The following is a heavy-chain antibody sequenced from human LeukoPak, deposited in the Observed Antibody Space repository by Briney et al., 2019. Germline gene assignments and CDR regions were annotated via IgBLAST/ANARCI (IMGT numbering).Heavy chain of an antibody. Sequence: SSVKVSCKASGGTFSSYAISWVRQAPGQGLEWMGRIIPIFGTANYAQKFQGRVTITTDESTSTAYMELSSLRSEDTAVYYCARGRNYYGSESYYPLNYYYYYMDVWGKGTTVTVSS. CDR2: IIPIFGTA. D-gene: IGHD3-10*01. J-gene: IGHJ6*03. V-gene: IGHV1-69*05. CDR3: ARGRNYYGSESYYPLNYYYYYMDV. CDR1: GGTFSSYA.